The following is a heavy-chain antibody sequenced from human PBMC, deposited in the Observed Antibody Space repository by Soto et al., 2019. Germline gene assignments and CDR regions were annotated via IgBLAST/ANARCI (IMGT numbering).Heavy chain of an antibody. D-gene: IGHD3-10*01. V-gene: IGHV3-30-3*01. CDR3: APWFGAFDY. J-gene: IGHJ4*02. CDR2: ISYDGSNN. Sequence: GGSLRLSCAASGFTFSSYAMHWVRQAPGKGLEWVAVISYDGSNNYYADSVKGRFTISRDNSKNTLYLQMNSLRAEDTAVYYCAPWFGAFDYWGQGTLVTVSS. CDR1: GFTFSSYA.